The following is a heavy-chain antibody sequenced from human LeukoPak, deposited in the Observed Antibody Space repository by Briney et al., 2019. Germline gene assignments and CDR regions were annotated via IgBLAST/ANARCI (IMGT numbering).Heavy chain of an antibody. J-gene: IGHJ3*02. Sequence: GGSLRLSCAASGFTFSSYWMSWVRQAPGNGLEWVANIKQDGSEKYYADSVKGRFTISRDNSKNTLYLQMNSLRAEDTAVYYCARDPYSSGYLFAFDIWGQGTMVTVSS. CDR2: IKQDGSEK. CDR1: GFTFSSYW. V-gene: IGHV3-7*01. CDR3: ARDPYSSGYLFAFDI. D-gene: IGHD6-19*01.